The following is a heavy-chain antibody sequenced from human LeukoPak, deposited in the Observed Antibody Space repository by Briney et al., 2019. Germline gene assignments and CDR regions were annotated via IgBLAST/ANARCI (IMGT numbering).Heavy chain of an antibody. Sequence: PSETLSLTCAVYGGSFSGYYWSWIRQPPGKGLEWIGEINHSGSTNYNPSLKSRVTISVDTSKNQFSLELSSVTAADTAVYYCAREGYDSSGYYLYWGQGTLVTVSS. CDR1: GGSFSGYY. J-gene: IGHJ4*02. V-gene: IGHV4-34*01. CDR2: INHSGST. D-gene: IGHD3-22*01. CDR3: AREGYDSSGYYLY.